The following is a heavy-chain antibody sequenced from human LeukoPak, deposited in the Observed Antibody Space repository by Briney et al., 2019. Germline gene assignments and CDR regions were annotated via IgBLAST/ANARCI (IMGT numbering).Heavy chain of an antibody. CDR1: GYTFTSYG. J-gene: IGHJ4*02. CDR2: INPNSGGT. Sequence: GASVKVSCKASGYTFTSYGISWVRQAPGQGLEWMGWINPNSGGTNYAQKFQGRVTMTRDTSISTAYMELSRLRSDDTAVYYCARTESYDYVWGSYSPGWYYFDYWGQGTLVTVSS. V-gene: IGHV1-2*02. D-gene: IGHD3-16*01. CDR3: ARTESYDYVWGSYSPGWYYFDY.